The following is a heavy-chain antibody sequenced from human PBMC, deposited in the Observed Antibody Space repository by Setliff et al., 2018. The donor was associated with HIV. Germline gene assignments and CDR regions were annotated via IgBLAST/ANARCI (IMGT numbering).Heavy chain of an antibody. D-gene: IGHD6-13*01. CDR2: VYYSGST. V-gene: IGHV4-39*07. Sequence: LSLTCIVSGGSISSSSYYWGWVRQPPGKGLERIGTVYYSGSTYYNPSLKSRVTISVDTSENQFSLKLSSVTAADTAVYYCARDGYSSSWYVISGSFDYWGQGILVTVSS. CDR3: ARDGYSSSWYVISGSFDY. J-gene: IGHJ4*02. CDR1: GGSISSSSYY.